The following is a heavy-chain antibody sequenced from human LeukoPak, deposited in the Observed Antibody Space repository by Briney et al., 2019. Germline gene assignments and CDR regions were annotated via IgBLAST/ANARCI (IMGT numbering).Heavy chain of an antibody. CDR1: GGSFSTYY. V-gene: IGHV4-34*01. Sequence: SETLSLTCAVYGGSFSTYYWNWIRVPPGRGLEWIGEINHSGTTNYSPSLKSRVTISVDTSKNQFSLKLTSVTAADTAVYYCARRGVAVAGIERMDAFDIWGQGTMVTVSS. D-gene: IGHD6-19*01. J-gene: IGHJ3*02. CDR3: ARRGVAVAGIERMDAFDI. CDR2: INHSGTT.